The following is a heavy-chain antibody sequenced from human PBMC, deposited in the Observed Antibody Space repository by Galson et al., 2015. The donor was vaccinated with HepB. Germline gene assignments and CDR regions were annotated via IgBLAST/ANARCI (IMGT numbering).Heavy chain of an antibody. Sequence: LRLSCAASGFTFSSHGMHWVRQAPGKGLEWLSVIWYDGGNKYYADSVKGRFSISRDNSKSTVCLQMNSLRAEDTAVYYCAREAGDALDIWGQGTMVTVS. CDR2: IWYDGGNK. V-gene: IGHV3-33*01. CDR1: GFTFSSHG. J-gene: IGHJ3*02. D-gene: IGHD6-19*01. CDR3: AREAGDALDI.